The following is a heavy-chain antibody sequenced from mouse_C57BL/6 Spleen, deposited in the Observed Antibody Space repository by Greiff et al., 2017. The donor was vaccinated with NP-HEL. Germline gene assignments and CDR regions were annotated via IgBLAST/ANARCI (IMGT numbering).Heavy chain of an antibody. D-gene: IGHD3-2*02. CDR1: GYTFTSYW. Sequence: QVQLKQPGTELVKPGASVKLSCKASGYTFTSYWMHWVKQRPGQGLEWIGNINPSNGGTNYNEKFKSKATLTVDKSSSTAYMQLSSLTSEDSAVYYCARDTAQASAWFAYWGQGTLVTVSA. CDR2: INPSNGGT. CDR3: ARDTAQASAWFAY. J-gene: IGHJ3*01. V-gene: IGHV1-53*01.